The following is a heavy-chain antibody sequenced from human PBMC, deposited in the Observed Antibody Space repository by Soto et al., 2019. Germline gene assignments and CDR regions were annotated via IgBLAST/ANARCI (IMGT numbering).Heavy chain of an antibody. CDR3: ARAVSSKGEFDY. CDR2: IYHRGNT. Sequence: PSETLSLTCTVSGGSISSGDYHWSWIRQPPGKGLEWIAYIYHRGNTYYNPSFKSRVTMSVDTSRNQFSLNMSPVTAGDTAVYFCARAVSSKGEFDYWGQGVLVTVS. V-gene: IGHV4-30-4*01. J-gene: IGHJ4*02. CDR1: GGSISSGDYH.